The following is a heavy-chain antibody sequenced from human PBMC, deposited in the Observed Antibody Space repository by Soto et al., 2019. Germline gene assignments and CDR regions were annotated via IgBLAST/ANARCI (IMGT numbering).Heavy chain of an antibody. CDR3: ARGDVAANWFDP. CDR2: IYYSGST. J-gene: IGHJ5*02. CDR1: GGSISSYY. D-gene: IGHD5-12*01. Sequence: QVQLQESGPGLVKPSETLSLTCTVSGGSISSYYWSWIRQPPGKGLEWIGYIYYSGSTNYNPSLKRRVTISVDTSKNQFSLKLSSVTAADTAVYYCARGDVAANWFDPWGQGTLVTVSS. V-gene: IGHV4-59*01.